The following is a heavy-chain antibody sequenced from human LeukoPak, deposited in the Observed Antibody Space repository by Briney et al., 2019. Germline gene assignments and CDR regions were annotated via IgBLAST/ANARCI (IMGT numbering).Heavy chain of an antibody. Sequence: GGSLRLSCAASGFTFSSYGMYWVRQAPGKGLEWVAFIRYDGSNKYYVDSVKGRFTISRDNSKNTLYLQMNSLRAEDTAVYYCAKDGVVVVPAAPNYYYYYMDVWGKGTTVTVSS. D-gene: IGHD2-2*01. CDR2: IRYDGSNK. CDR1: GFTFSSYG. J-gene: IGHJ6*03. V-gene: IGHV3-30*02. CDR3: AKDGVVVVPAAPNYYYYYMDV.